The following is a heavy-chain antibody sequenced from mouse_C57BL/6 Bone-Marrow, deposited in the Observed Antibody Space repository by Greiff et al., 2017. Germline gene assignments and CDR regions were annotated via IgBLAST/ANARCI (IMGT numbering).Heavy chain of an antibody. J-gene: IGHJ3*01. CDR2: ISSGGSYT. Sequence: EVQLVESGGDLVKPGGSLKLSCAASGFTFSSYGMSWVRQTPDKRLEWVATISSGGSYTYYPDSVKGRFTISRDKAKNTLYLQMSSLKPEDTAMYYCSRLILLRFAYWAKGLWSLSLQ. CDR1: GFTFSSYG. D-gene: IGHD1-1*01. CDR3: SRLILLRFAY. V-gene: IGHV5-6*01.